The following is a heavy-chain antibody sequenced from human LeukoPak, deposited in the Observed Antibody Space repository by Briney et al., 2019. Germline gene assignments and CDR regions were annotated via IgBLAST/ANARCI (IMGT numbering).Heavy chain of an antibody. CDR3: VRGRYSSGWFKDKNWFDP. D-gene: IGHD6-19*01. CDR1: GVSLNGYY. Sequence: PSETLSLTCAVSGVSLNGYYWGWIRQTPGKGLEWIGEINHSGRTNYNPSLKSRVTISADTSKNQFSLKLSSVTAADTAVYYCVRGRYSSGWFKDKNWFDPWGQGIPVTVSS. J-gene: IGHJ5*02. CDR2: INHSGRT. V-gene: IGHV4-34*01.